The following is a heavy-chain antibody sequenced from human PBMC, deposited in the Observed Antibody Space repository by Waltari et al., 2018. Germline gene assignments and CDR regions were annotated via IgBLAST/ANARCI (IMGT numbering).Heavy chain of an antibody. J-gene: IGHJ6*02. Sequence: QVQLQQWGAGLLKPSATLSLTCAVYGGSFSGYYWSWIRQPPGKGLEWIGEINHMGSTNCNPSLKSRVTISVDTSKNQFSLKLSSVTAADTAVYYCARVGEQYYDFWSGYPGIRHGMDVWGQGTTVTVSS. V-gene: IGHV4-34*01. CDR3: ARVGEQYYDFWSGYPGIRHGMDV. CDR2: INHMGST. CDR1: GGSFSGYY. D-gene: IGHD3-3*01.